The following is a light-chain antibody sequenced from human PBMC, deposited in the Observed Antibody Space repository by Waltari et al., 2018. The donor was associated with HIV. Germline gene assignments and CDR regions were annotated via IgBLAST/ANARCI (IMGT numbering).Light chain of an antibody. V-gene: IGLV6-57*03. Sequence: FMLTQPHSVSESPGKTVTISCTRRSGSIGRAYVHWYQHRPGSAPSLVIYEDNHRPSGVPGRFSGSIDTSSNSASLTISGLEPEDEAYYYCQSCYNTYRVFGGGTKLTVL. CDR2: EDN. CDR1: SGSIGRAY. CDR3: QSCYNTYRV. J-gene: IGLJ3*02.